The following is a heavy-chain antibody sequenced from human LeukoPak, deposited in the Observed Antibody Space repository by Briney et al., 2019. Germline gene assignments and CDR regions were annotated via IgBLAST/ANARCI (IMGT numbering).Heavy chain of an antibody. CDR1: GFTVSTNY. J-gene: IGHJ4*02. V-gene: IGHV3-53*01. Sequence: AGGSLRLSCAASGFTVSTNYMSWVRQAPGKGLEWVSTIYTGGNTYYADSVKGRFTISRDNSKNTLYLQMNSLRAEDTAVYYCARRVWGSNRYTDCWGQGTLVTVSS. CDR2: IYTGGNT. CDR3: ARRVWGSNRYTDC. D-gene: IGHD3-16*02.